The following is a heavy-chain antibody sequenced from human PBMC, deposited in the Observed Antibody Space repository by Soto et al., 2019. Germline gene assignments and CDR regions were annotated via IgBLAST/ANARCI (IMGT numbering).Heavy chain of an antibody. Sequence: QVQLVQSGAEVKKPGASVKVSCKASGYTFTTYGISWVRQAPGQGLEWMGWISAYTGNTNYAQKLQGRVTMTTDTSTSTAYMELRSLRSDDTAVYYCARERCSSTSCYKGPFYYYGMDVWGQGTTVTVSS. V-gene: IGHV1-18*01. D-gene: IGHD2-2*02. CDR3: ARERCSSTSCYKGPFYYYGMDV. CDR1: GYTFTTYG. J-gene: IGHJ6*02. CDR2: ISAYTGNT.